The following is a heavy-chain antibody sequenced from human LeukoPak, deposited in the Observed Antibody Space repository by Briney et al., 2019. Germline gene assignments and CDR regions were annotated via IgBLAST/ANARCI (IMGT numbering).Heavy chain of an antibody. Sequence: PGESLKISCKGSGYSFTSYWIGWVRQMPGKGLEWMGIIYPGDSDTRYSPSFQGQVSISADKSISTAYLQRSSLKASDTALYYCARTYYYGSGSYPFVYWGQGTLVTVSS. CDR1: GYSFTSYW. CDR3: ARTYYYGSGSYPFVY. D-gene: IGHD3-10*01. J-gene: IGHJ4*02. CDR2: IYPGDSDT. V-gene: IGHV5-51*01.